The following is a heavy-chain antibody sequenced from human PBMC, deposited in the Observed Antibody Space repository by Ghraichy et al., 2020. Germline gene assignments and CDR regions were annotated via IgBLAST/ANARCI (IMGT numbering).Heavy chain of an antibody. CDR1: GGSIIGDW. J-gene: IGHJ5*02. CDR2: IHDTGSP. D-gene: IGHD3-3*01. CDR3: AKTRRFFGGFDP. V-gene: IGHV4-59*01. Sequence: SETLSLTCTVSGGSIIGDWWSWIRQPPGKGLEWIGYIHDTGSPHYNPSIQSRVTLSLDTSKNQISLNLTSVTAADTAVYYCAKTRRFFGGFDPWGQGTLVTVAS.